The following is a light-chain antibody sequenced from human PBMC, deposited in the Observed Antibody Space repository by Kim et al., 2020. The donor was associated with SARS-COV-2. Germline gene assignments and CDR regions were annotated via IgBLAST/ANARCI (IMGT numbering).Light chain of an antibody. CDR1: KSGEKY. CDR2: EGN. V-gene: IGLV3-1*01. Sequence: TFSRDKSGEKYACWYQQNPRQTPVRFFYEGNRWPSEIPADFSGSEPGKTATLAISASRAMDEADYYCQAWDSSAVVFGEGTQLTVL. J-gene: IGLJ2*01. CDR3: QAWDSSAVV.